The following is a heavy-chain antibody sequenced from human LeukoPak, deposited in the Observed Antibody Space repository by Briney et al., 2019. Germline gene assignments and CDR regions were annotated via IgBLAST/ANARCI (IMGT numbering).Heavy chain of an antibody. CDR3: ARDSADYYDSSGYYYRYFDL. CDR1: GGSISNINW. J-gene: IGHJ2*01. Sequence: SGTLSLTCAVSGGSISNINWWSWVRQPPGKGLEWIGEIHHSGVTNYNPSLKSRVTISLDKSNNQFSLKLNSVTAADTAVYYCARDSADYYDSSGYYYRYFDLWGRGTLVTVSS. V-gene: IGHV4-4*02. CDR2: IHHSGVT. D-gene: IGHD3-22*01.